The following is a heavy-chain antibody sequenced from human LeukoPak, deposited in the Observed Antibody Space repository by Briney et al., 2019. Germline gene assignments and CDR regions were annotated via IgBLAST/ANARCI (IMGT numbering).Heavy chain of an antibody. J-gene: IGHJ4*02. V-gene: IGHV3-21*01. CDR1: GFTFSSYS. CDR2: ISSSSSYI. CDR3: ARGRLPRGAVYFDY. Sequence: PGGSLRLSCAASGFTFSSYSMNWVRQAPGKGLEWVSSISSSSSYIYYADSVKGRFTISRDNAKNSLYLQTNSLRAEDTAVYYCARGRLPRGAVYFDYWGQGTLVTVSS. D-gene: IGHD2-15*01.